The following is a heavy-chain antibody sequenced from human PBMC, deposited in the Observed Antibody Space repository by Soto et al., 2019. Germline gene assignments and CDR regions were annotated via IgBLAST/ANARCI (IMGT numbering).Heavy chain of an antibody. CDR1: GGSISSSNW. J-gene: IGHJ5*02. D-gene: IGHD1-26*01. V-gene: IGHV4-4*02. Sequence: PSETLSLTYAVSGGSISSSNWWSWVRQPPGKGLEWIGEIYHSGSTNYNPSLKSRVTISVDKSKNQFSLKLSSVTAADTAAYYCARDQEGAVNWFDPWGQGTLVTVSS. CDR3: ARDQEGAVNWFDP. CDR2: IYHSGST.